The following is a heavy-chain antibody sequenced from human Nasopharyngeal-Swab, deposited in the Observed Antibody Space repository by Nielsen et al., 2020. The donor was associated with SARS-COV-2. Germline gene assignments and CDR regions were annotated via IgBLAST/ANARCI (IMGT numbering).Heavy chain of an antibody. D-gene: IGHD6-19*01. CDR2: IYSGGST. Sequence: GESLKISCAASGFTVSSNYMSWVRQAPGKGLEWVSVIYSGGSTYYADSVKGRFTISRDNSKNTLYLQMNSLRAEDTAVYYCAREVGSGQFDYWGQGTLVTVSS. CDR3: AREVGSGQFDY. V-gene: IGHV3-66*01. CDR1: GFTVSSNY. J-gene: IGHJ4*02.